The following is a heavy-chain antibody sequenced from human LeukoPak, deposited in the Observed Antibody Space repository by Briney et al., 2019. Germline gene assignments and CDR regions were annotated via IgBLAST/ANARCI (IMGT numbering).Heavy chain of an antibody. Sequence: EASVKVSCKASGHTFVSYGISWVRQAPGQGLEWMGWINPNSGGTNYAQKFQGRVTMTRDTSISTAYMELSRLRSDDTAVYYCARGTMVRGAFAPNWFDPWGQGTLVTVSS. CDR2: INPNSGGT. D-gene: IGHD3-10*01. CDR1: GHTFVSYG. V-gene: IGHV1-2*02. CDR3: ARGTMVRGAFAPNWFDP. J-gene: IGHJ5*02.